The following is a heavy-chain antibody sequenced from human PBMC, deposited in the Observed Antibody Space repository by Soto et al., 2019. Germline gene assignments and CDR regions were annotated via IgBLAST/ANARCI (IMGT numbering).Heavy chain of an antibody. D-gene: IGHD3-3*01. V-gene: IGHV3-30-3*01. CDR3: ARVRDFWSGYKNYGMDV. CDR2: ISYDGSNK. CDR1: GFTFSSYA. Sequence: PGGSLRFSCAASGFTFSSYAMHWVRQAPGKGLEWVAVISYDGSNKYYADSVKGRFTISRDNSKNTLYLQMNSLRAEDTAVYYCARVRDFWSGYKNYGMDVWGQGTTVTVSS. J-gene: IGHJ6*02.